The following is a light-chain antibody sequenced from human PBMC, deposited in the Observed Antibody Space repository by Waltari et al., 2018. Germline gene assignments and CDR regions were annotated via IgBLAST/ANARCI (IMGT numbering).Light chain of an antibody. CDR1: QSISSW. CDR2: KAS. CDR3: QQYNSIMYT. J-gene: IGKJ2*01. Sequence: DIQMTQSPSTLSASVGDSVTITCRASQSISSWLAWYQQKPGKAPKLLIYKASSLESGVPSRFSGSGSGTEFTLTISSLQPDDFATYYCQQYNSIMYTFGQGTKLEIK. V-gene: IGKV1-5*03.